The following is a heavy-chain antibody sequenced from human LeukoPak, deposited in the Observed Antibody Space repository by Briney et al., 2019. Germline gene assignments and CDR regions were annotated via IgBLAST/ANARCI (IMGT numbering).Heavy chain of an antibody. Sequence: GGSLRLSCAASGFTFSDYSMNWVRQAPGKGLEWVSYISSGGSTIYYADSVKDRFTISRDNSKNALYLQMTSLRPEDSAVYYCVSPVFINYWGQGTLVTVSS. V-gene: IGHV3-48*01. J-gene: IGHJ4*01. CDR1: GFTFSDYS. CDR3: VSPVFINY. D-gene: IGHD1-14*01. CDR2: ISSGGSTI.